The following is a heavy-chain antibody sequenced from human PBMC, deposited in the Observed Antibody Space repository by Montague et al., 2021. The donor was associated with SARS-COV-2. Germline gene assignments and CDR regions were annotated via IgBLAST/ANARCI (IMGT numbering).Heavy chain of an antibody. J-gene: IGHJ6*02. CDR2: IYSGGST. Sequence: SLRLSCAASGFTVSSNYMSWVRQAPGKGLEWVSVIYSGGSTYYADSVKGRFTISRHNSKNTLYLQMNSLRAKDTAVYYCARDLTYGSGRSYYYGMDVWGQGTTVTVSS. V-gene: IGHV3-53*04. CDR1: GFTVSSNY. CDR3: ARDLTYGSGRSYYYGMDV. D-gene: IGHD3-10*01.